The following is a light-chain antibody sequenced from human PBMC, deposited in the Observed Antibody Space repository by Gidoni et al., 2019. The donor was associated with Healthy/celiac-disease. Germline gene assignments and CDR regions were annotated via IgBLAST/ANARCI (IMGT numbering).Light chain of an antibody. CDR2: AAS. Sequence: IQMTQSPSSLSASVGDRVTITCRASQSISSYLNWSQKKPGEAPKLLIYAASSLQSGVPSRFRGSGAGREFTLTISRLQPEDFATYNSQQSERTGTWTFGQGTKMEIK. J-gene: IGKJ1*01. CDR3: QQSERTGTWT. V-gene: IGKV1-39*01. CDR1: QSISSY.